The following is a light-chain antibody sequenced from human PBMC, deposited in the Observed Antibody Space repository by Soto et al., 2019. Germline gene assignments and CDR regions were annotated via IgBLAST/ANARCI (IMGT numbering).Light chain of an antibody. V-gene: IGLV8-61*01. Sequence: QTVVTQEPSFSVSPGRTVTLTCGLSSGSVSTRYYPSRYQQTPGQAPRTLIYSTNTRSSGVPDRFSGSILGNKAALTITGTQADDESDYYCVLYMGSGIWVFGGGTKLTVL. CDR2: STN. J-gene: IGLJ3*02. CDR3: VLYMGSGIWV. CDR1: SGSVSTRYY.